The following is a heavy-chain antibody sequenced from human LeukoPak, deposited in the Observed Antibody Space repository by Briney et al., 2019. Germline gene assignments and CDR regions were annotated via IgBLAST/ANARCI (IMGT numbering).Heavy chain of an antibody. D-gene: IGHD3-22*01. CDR1: GGTFSSYA. Sequence: ASVKVSCKASGGTFSSYAISWGRQAPGQGLEWMGGIIPIFGTANYAQKFQGRVTITADESTSTDYMELSSLRSEDTAVYSCASWFGETYYDSSGSNWFDPWGQGTLVTVSS. CDR3: ASWFGETYYDSSGSNWFDP. CDR2: IIPIFGTA. V-gene: IGHV1-69*01. J-gene: IGHJ5*02.